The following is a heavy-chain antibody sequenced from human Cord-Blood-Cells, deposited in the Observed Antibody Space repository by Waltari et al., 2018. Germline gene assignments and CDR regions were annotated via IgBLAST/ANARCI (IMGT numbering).Heavy chain of an antibody. CDR3: AMGGSGWYLRWYFDL. J-gene: IGHJ2*01. CDR2: IIPIFGTA. D-gene: IGHD6-19*01. CDR1: VGTFSSYA. V-gene: IGHV1-69*01. Sequence: QVQLVQSGAEVKKPGSSVKVSCKASVGTFSSYAISWVRQAPGQGLEWMGGIIPIFGTANYAQKFQGRVTITADESTSTAYMELSSLRSEDTAVYYCAMGGSGWYLRWYFDLWGRGTLVTVSS.